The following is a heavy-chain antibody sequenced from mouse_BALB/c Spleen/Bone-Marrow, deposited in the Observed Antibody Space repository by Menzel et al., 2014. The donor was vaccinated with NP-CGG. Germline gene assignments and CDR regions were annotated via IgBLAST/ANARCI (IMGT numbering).Heavy chain of an antibody. Sequence: EVQRVESGGRLVKPGGSLKLSCAASGFSFSDHYMYWVRQTPEKRLEWVATISDGGGHTYYSDSVKGRFTISRANAKNNLFLQMSSLKSEDSAMYHCARDGDYRYAWFSYWGQGTPVTVTA. CDR1: GFSFSDHY. D-gene: IGHD2-14*01. V-gene: IGHV5-4*02. CDR3: ARDGDYRYAWFSY. CDR2: ISDGGGHT. J-gene: IGHJ3*01.